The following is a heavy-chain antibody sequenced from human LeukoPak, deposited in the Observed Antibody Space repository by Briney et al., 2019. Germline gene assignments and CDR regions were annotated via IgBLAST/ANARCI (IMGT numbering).Heavy chain of an antibody. J-gene: IGHJ6*03. V-gene: IGHV4-34*01. CDR1: GGSFSGYY. CDR2: INHSGST. Sequence: SETLSLTCAVYGGSFSGYYWSWIRQPPGKGLEWIGEINHSGSTNYNPSLKSRVTISVDTSKNQFSLKLSSVTAADTAVYYCARDPRPSRGGKYYYYMDVWGKGTTVTVS. D-gene: IGHD3-16*01. CDR3: ARDPRPSRGGKYYYYMDV.